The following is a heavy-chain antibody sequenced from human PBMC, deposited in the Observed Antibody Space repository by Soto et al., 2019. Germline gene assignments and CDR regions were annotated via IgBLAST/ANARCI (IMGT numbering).Heavy chain of an antibody. D-gene: IGHD3-22*01. J-gene: IGHJ4*02. V-gene: IGHV3-73*02. CDR1: GFTFSASA. CDR3: TSYDNSGYFYLNY. Sequence: EVQLVESGGGLVQPGSSLRLSCAASGFTFSASAIHWVRQASGKGLEWVGRVRTKNNNYATTYAASVTGRFTISRDDSRNTAFLQMSSLKTEDPAIYYCTSYDNSGYFYLNYWGQGTLVTVSS. CDR2: VRTKNNNYAT.